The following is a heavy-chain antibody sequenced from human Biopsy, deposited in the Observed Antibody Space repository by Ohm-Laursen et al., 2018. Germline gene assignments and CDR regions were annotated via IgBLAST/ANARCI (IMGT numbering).Heavy chain of an antibody. Sequence: LSLTCAATGFTFSGFSMNWVRQAPGKGLEWVSSISASGNHIYYTDSVKGRFTVSRDNGKNSVYLQMNSLRVEDTAVYYCARDGEAKYCKHGVCPSDFWGQGTLVTVSS. J-gene: IGHJ4*02. V-gene: IGHV3-21*01. CDR2: ISASGNHI. D-gene: IGHD2-8*01. CDR3: ARDGEAKYCKHGVCPSDF. CDR1: GFTFSGFS.